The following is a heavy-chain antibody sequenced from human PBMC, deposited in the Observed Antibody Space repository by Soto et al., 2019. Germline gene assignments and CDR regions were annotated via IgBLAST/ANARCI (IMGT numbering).Heavy chain of an antibody. V-gene: IGHV3-23*01. Sequence: GGSLRLSCTASGFTFSSYAMNWVRQAPGKGLEWVPAISGSGGSTYYADSVKGRFTISRDNSKNTLYLQMNSLRAEDTAVYYCAKDMSITIFGVVIFWGQGTLVTVSS. J-gene: IGHJ4*02. D-gene: IGHD3-3*01. CDR2: ISGSGGST. CDR1: GFTFSSYA. CDR3: AKDMSITIFGVVIF.